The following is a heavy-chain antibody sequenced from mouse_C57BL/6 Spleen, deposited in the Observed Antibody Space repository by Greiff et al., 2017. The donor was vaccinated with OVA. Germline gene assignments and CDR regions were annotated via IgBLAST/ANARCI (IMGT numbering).Heavy chain of an antibody. CDR1: GYAFSSYW. CDR2: IYPGDGDT. CDR3: ARCYYYGSSYNYFDY. D-gene: IGHD1-1*01. J-gene: IGHJ2*01. V-gene: IGHV1-80*01. Sequence: QVQLQQSGAELVKPGASVKISCKASGYAFSSYWMNWVKQRPGKGLEWIGQIYPGDGDTNYNGKFKGKATLTADKSSSTAYMQLSSLTSEDSAVYFCARCYYYGSSYNYFDYWGQGTTLTVSS.